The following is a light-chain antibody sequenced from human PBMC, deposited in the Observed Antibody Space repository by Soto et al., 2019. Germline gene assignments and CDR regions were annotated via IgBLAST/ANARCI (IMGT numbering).Light chain of an antibody. J-gene: IGLJ2*01. Sequence: QSVLTQPPSASGSPGQSVTISCTGTSSDVGGYNYVSWYQQHPGKAPKLMIYEVSKRPSGVPDRFSGSKSGNTASLTVSGLQAEDEADYYCSSYAGSNAKVVFGGGTKVTVL. CDR2: EVS. CDR1: SSDVGGYNY. V-gene: IGLV2-8*01. CDR3: SSYAGSNAKVV.